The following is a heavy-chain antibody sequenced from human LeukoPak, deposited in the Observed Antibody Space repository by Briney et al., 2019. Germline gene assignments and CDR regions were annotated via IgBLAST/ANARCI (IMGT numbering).Heavy chain of an antibody. D-gene: IGHD6-13*01. CDR2: IYYSGST. V-gene: IGHV4-30-4*08. CDR1: GGSISSGDYY. J-gene: IGHJ6*03. Sequence: SQTLSLTCTVSGGSISSGDYYWRWIRQPPGKGLEWIGYIYYSGSTYYNPSLKSRVTISVDTSKNQFSLKLSSVTAADTAVYYCARVGSSWYDYYYYYMDVWGKGTTVTVSS. CDR3: ARVGSSWYDYYYYYMDV.